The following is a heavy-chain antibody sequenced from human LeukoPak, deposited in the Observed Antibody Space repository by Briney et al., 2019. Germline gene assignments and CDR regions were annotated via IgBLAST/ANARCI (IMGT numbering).Heavy chain of an antibody. Sequence: PGGSLRLSCAASGFTFSSYAMSWVRQAPGKGLEWVPAISGSGGSTYYADSVKGRFTISRDNSKNTLYLQMNSLRAEDTAVYYCAPTTGGGSDYWGQGTLVTVSS. J-gene: IGHJ4*02. CDR1: GFTFSSYA. CDR3: APTTGGGSDY. V-gene: IGHV3-23*01. D-gene: IGHD1-14*01. CDR2: ISGSGGST.